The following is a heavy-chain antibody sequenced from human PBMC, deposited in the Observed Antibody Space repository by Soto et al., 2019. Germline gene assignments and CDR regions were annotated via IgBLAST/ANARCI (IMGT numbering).Heavy chain of an antibody. Sequence: SETLSLTCAVYGGSFNGYYWSWIRQPPGKGLEWIGEINHSGSTNYNPSLKSRVTISVDTSKNQFSLKLSSVTAADTAVYYCARGPYSSSWVYCGQVTLVPVS. CDR2: INHSGST. V-gene: IGHV4-34*01. J-gene: IGHJ4*02. D-gene: IGHD6-6*01. CDR3: ARGPYSSSWVY. CDR1: GGSFNGYY.